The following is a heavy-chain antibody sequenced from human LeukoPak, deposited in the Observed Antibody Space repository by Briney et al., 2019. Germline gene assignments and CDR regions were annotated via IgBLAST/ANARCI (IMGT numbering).Heavy chain of an antibody. V-gene: IGHV4-34*01. J-gene: IGHJ4*02. Sequence: PSETLSLTCAVYGGSFGGYYWSWIRQPPGKGLEWIGEINHSGSTNYNPSLKSRVTISVDTSKNQFSLKLSSVTAADTAVYYCARENLSPNWGYDYWGQGTLVTVSS. CDR3: ARENLSPNWGYDY. CDR2: INHSGST. CDR1: GGSFGGYY. D-gene: IGHD7-27*01.